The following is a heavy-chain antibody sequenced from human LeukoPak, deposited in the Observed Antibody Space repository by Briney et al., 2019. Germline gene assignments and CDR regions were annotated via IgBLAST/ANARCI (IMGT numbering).Heavy chain of an antibody. CDR3: AKGSGVGYYDSSGYYYIDY. CDR2: ISYDGSNK. V-gene: IGHV3-30*18. CDR1: GFTFSSYG. D-gene: IGHD3-22*01. Sequence: GGSLRLSCAASGFTFSSYGMHWVRQAPGKGLEWVAVISYDGSNKYYADSVKGRFTISRDNSKNTLYLQMNSLRAEDAAVYYCAKGSGVGYYDSSGYYYIDYWGQGTLVTVSS. J-gene: IGHJ4*02.